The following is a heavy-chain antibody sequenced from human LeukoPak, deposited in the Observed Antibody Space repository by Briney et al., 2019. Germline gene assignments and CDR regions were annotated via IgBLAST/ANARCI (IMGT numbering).Heavy chain of an antibody. Sequence: PGGSLRLSCAASGFTFSSYSMNWVRQPPGKGLEGVSYIGSSSSSIYYADSVKGRFTISRDNAKNSLCLQMNSLRDEDTAVYYCARALGLEIDYWGQGTLVTVSS. D-gene: IGHD3-3*01. V-gene: IGHV3-48*02. J-gene: IGHJ4*02. CDR1: GFTFSSYS. CDR3: ARALGLEIDY. CDR2: IGSSSSSI.